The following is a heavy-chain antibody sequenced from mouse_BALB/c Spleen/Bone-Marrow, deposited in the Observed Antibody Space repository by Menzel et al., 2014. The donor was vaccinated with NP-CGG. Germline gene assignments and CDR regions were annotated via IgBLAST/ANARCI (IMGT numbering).Heavy chain of an antibody. CDR1: GYTFTSYW. CDR2: IAPGSGST. CDR3: AYYRYNVNF. Sequence: DLVKPGASVKLSCKASGYTFTSYWINWIKQRPGQGLEWIGRIAPGSGSTYYNEMFKGKAILTVDTSSISAYIQLISLSSEDSAVYFCAYYRYNVNFWGQGTTLTVSS. D-gene: IGHD2-14*01. V-gene: IGHV1S41*01. J-gene: IGHJ2*01.